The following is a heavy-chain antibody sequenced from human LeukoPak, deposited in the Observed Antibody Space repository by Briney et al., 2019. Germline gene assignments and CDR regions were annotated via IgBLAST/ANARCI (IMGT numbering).Heavy chain of an antibody. V-gene: IGHV3-53*01. J-gene: IGHJ4*02. CDR2: IYSGGST. CDR1: GFTVSSNY. CDR3: ARAYVGAHFDY. Sequence: GGSLRLSCAASGFTVSSNYMSWVRQAPGKGLEWVSVIYSGGSTYYADSVKGRFTISRDNSKNTLYLQTNSLRAEDTAVYYCARAYVGAHFDYWGQGTLVTVSS. D-gene: IGHD1-26*01.